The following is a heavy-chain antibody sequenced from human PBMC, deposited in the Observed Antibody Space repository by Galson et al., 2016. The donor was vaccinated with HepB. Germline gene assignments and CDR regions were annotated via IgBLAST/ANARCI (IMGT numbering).Heavy chain of an antibody. J-gene: IGHJ4*02. Sequence: SLRLSCAASGFYFSDYSMNWVRQAPGKGLEWLSYISANSDSTYYADSVKGRFTISRDNAKNSLYLQMNSLRDEDTAVYYCARDKGAGSDDIWSGYYMGYFDRWGQGTLVTVSS. CDR3: ARDKGAGSDDIWSGYYMGYFDR. CDR2: ISANSDST. V-gene: IGHV3-48*02. D-gene: IGHD3-3*01. CDR1: GFYFSDYS.